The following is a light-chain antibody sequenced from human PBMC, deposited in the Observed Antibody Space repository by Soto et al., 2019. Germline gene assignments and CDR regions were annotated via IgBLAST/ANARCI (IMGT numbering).Light chain of an antibody. V-gene: IGKV1-5*03. CDR3: QQYNTYIS. J-gene: IGKJ3*01. Sequence: DIQMTQSPSTLSASVGDRATITCRASQSINSWLAWYQQKPGKAPNLLIYKASSLESGVPSRFSGSGSGTEFTLTISSLQPDDFATYYCQQYNTYISFGPGTKVDIK. CDR1: QSINSW. CDR2: KAS.